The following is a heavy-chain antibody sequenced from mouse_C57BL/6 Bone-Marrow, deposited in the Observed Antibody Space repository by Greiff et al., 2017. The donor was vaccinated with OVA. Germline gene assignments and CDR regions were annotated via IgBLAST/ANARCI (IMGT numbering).Heavy chain of an antibody. J-gene: IGHJ4*01. Sequence: EVQLQQSGAELVRPGASVKLSCTASGFNIKDDYMHWVKQRPEQGLEWIGWIDPENGDTEYASKFQGKATITADTSSNTAYLQLSSLTSEDTAVYYGTRGVVATDAMDYWGQGTSVTVSS. CDR3: TRGVVATDAMDY. V-gene: IGHV14-4*01. D-gene: IGHD1-1*01. CDR2: IDPENGDT. CDR1: GFNIKDDY.